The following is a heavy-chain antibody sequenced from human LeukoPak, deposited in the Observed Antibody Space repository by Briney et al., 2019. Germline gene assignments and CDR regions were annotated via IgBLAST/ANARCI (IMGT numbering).Heavy chain of an antibody. J-gene: IGHJ4*02. CDR2: VSGSGSST. Sequence: PGGSLRLSCEASGFTFSSYAMSWVRQAPGKGLEWVSVVSGSGSSTYSADSVKGRFTISRDNSKNTLFLQMNSLRAEGTAVYYCARSGSSWYRFDYWGQGTLVTVSS. CDR1: GFTFSSYA. CDR3: ARSGSSWYRFDY. D-gene: IGHD6-13*01. V-gene: IGHV3-23*01.